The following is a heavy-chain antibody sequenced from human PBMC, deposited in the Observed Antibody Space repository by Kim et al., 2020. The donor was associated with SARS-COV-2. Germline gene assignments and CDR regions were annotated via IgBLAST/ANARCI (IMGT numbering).Heavy chain of an antibody. V-gene: IGHV3-11*01. CDR3: SRREPYCTNGVCYIGDGQGVDY. Sequence: GGSLRLSCAASGFTFSDYYMSWIRQAPGKGLEWVSYISSSGSTIYYADSVKVRFTISRDNAKNSLYLQMNSLRAEDTAVYYCSRREPYCTNGVCYIGDGQGVDYWGPGALVTVSS. CDR1: GFTFSDYY. CDR2: ISSSGSTI. J-gene: IGHJ4*02. D-gene: IGHD2-8*01.